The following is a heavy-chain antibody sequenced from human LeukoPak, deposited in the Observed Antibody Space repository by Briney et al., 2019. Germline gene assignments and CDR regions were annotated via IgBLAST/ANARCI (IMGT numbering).Heavy chain of an antibody. Sequence: SQTLSLTCTVSGGSISSGDYYWSWIRQPPGKGLEWIGYIYYSGSNYYNPSLKSRVTISVDTSKNQFSLKLSSVTAADTAVYYCARDSSSSWSAWYFDYWGQGTLVTVSS. V-gene: IGHV4-30-4*08. D-gene: IGHD6-13*01. CDR1: GGSISSGDYY. CDR2: IYYSGSN. CDR3: ARDSSSSWSAWYFDY. J-gene: IGHJ4*02.